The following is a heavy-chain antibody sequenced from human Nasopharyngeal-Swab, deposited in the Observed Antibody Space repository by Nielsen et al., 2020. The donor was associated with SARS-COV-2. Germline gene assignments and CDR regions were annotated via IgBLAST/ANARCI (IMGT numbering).Heavy chain of an antibody. CDR3: TTGFYFDY. D-gene: IGHD1-14*01. V-gene: IGHV3-73*01. CDR2: IGDKDHNYAT. CDR1: GFIFSASA. Sequence: GESLKISCAASGFIFSASAIHWVRQASGKGLEWVGRIGDKDHNYATTYGASVQGRFTISRDDSKNTAFLQMDSLKTGDTALYYCTTGFYFDYWGQGTLVTVSS. J-gene: IGHJ4*02.